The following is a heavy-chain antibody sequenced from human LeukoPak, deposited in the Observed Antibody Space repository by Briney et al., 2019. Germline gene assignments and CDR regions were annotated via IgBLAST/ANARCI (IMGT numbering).Heavy chain of an antibody. CDR3: AREGGYCSGGSCRFFDY. D-gene: IGHD2-15*01. J-gene: IGHJ4*02. CDR1: GFTFSSSS. Sequence: GGSLRPSCAASGFTFSSSSMNLVRQAPGKGLEFVSSISPSSSYIYYADSVKGRFTISRDDAKNSLFLQMNSLRAEDTAVYYCAREGGYCSGGSCRFFDYWGQGTLVTVSS. V-gene: IGHV3-21*06. CDR2: ISPSSSYI.